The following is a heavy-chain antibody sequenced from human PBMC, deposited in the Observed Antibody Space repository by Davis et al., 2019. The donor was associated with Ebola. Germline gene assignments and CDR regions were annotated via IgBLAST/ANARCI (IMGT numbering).Heavy chain of an antibody. D-gene: IGHD3-10*01. J-gene: IGHJ6*02. V-gene: IGHV3-74*01. CDR3: ARALWFRELFNYYYYYGMDV. CDR1: GFTFSSYW. Sequence: GESLKISCAASGFTFSSYWMHWVRQAPGKGLVWVSRINSDGSSTSYADSVKGRFTISRDNAKNSLYLQMNSLRAEDTAVYYCARALWFRELFNYYYYYGMDVWGQGTTVTVSS. CDR2: INSDGSST.